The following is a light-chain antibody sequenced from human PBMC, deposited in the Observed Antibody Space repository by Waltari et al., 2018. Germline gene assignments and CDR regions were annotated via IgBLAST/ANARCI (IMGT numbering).Light chain of an antibody. CDR2: DVS. CDR1: SSAIGGYNY. V-gene: IGLV2-14*03. Sequence: QSALTQPASVSGSPGQSITISCTGTSSAIGGYNYVSWYQQHPGQAPKLMIYDVSKRPSGVSDRFSGSKSGNTASLTISGLQAEDEADYYCSSYAPSSTVFGGGTKLTVL. CDR3: SSYAPSSTV. J-gene: IGLJ2*01.